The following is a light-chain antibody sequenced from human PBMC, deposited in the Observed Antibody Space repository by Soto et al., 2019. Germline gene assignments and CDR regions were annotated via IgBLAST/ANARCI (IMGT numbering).Light chain of an antibody. CDR2: DAS. Sequence: EIVLTQSPATLSLSPGEGATLSCRASQSVSSYLAWYQQKPGQAPRLLIYDASSRATGIPDRFSGSGSGTDSTLTISRLETEDFAVYYCQQYGSSSWTLGQGTKV. CDR3: QQYGSSSWT. CDR1: QSVSSY. J-gene: IGKJ1*01. V-gene: IGKV3-20*01.